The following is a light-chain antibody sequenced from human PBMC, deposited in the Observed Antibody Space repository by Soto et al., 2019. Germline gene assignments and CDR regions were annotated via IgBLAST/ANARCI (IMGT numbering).Light chain of an antibody. CDR3: AAWDDSLRGVM. CDR1: TSNIGSNN. Sequence: QLVLAQPPSVSGTPGQRLTISCSGGTSNIGSNNVYWYQQLPGAAPKLLIYTNDQRPSGVPERFSGSRSGTSASLAISDLRSEDEGDYFCAAWDDSLRGVMFGGGTKVTVL. J-gene: IGLJ3*02. V-gene: IGLV1-47*02. CDR2: TND.